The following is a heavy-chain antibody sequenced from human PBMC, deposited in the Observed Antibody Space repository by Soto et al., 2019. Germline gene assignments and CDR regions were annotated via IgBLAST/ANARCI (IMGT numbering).Heavy chain of an antibody. CDR1: GGSGGSVSCR. J-gene: IGHJ4*02. D-gene: IGHD5-18*01. CDR2: IYYSGST. V-gene: IGHV4-61*01. CDR3: ARVNVGRGYSYGFDY. Sequence: SQTLPVTWTVSGGSGGSVSCRWSWNRKPPGKGLEWIGYIYYSGSTNYNPSLKSRVTISVDTSKNQFSLKLSSVTAADTAVYYCARVNVGRGYSYGFDYWGQGTLVTVPS.